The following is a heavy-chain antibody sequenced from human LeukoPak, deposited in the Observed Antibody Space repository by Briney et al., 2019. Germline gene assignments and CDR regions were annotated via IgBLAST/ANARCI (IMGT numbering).Heavy chain of an antibody. CDR3: AKDLRSSSWFRRYYYGMDV. J-gene: IGHJ6*02. CDR1: GFTFSSYG. CDR2: ISYDGSNK. D-gene: IGHD6-13*01. V-gene: IGHV3-30*18. Sequence: GGSLRLSCAASGFTFSSYGMHWVRQAPGKGLEWVAVISYDGSNKYYADSVEGRFTISRDNSKNTLYLQMNSLRAEDTAVYYCAKDLRSSSWFRRYYYGMDVWGQGTTVTVSS.